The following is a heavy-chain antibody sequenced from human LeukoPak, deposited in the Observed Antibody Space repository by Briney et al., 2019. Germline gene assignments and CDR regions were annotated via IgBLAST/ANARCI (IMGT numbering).Heavy chain of an antibody. CDR3: ARQVGATSGYFDY. CDR1: GDSISSYY. J-gene: IGHJ4*02. D-gene: IGHD1-26*01. Sequence: PSETLSLTCAVSGDSISSYYWSWIRQPPGKGLEWIGYIYYSGSTNYSPSLKSRVTISVDTSKNQFSLKLSSVTAADTAVYYCARQVGATSGYFDYWGQGTLVTVSS. V-gene: IGHV4-59*08. CDR2: IYYSGST.